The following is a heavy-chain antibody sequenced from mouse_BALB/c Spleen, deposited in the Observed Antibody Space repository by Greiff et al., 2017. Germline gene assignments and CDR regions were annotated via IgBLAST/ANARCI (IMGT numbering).Heavy chain of an antibody. D-gene: IGHD2-10*02. CDR1: GFDFSRYW. Sequence: EVKLLESGGGLVQPGGSLKLSCAASGFDFSRYWMSWVRQAPGKGLEWIGEINPDSSTINYTPSLKDKFIISRDNAKNTLYLQMSKVRSEDTALYYCARGYGNYFYYAMDYWGQGTSVTVSS. J-gene: IGHJ4*01. CDR3: ARGYGNYFYYAMDY. V-gene: IGHV4-1*02. CDR2: INPDSSTI.